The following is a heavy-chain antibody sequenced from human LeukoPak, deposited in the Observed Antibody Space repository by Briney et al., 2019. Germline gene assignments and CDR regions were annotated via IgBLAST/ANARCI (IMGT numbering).Heavy chain of an antibody. J-gene: IGHJ5*02. CDR3: ARSGGSCPGGP. D-gene: IGHD2-15*01. CDR2: ISSSGSII. V-gene: IGHV3-48*03. CDR1: GFXFSSYE. Sequence: GGSLRLSCAASGFXFSSYEINWVRQAPGKGLEWASYISSSGSIIYFADSVRGRFTVSRDNAKNTLYLQMNSLRAEDTAVYYCARSGGSCPGGPWGQGTLVTVSS.